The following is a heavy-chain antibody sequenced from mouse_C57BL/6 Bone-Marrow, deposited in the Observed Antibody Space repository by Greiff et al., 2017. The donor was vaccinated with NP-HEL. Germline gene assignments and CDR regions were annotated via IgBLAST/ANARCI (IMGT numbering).Heavy chain of an antibody. CDR1: GYTFTSYG. CDR2: IYPRSGNT. CDR3: ASPRYYGSSFYYFDY. V-gene: IGHV1-81*01. J-gene: IGHJ2*01. Sequence: VKLVESGAELARPGASVKLSCKASGYTFTSYGISWVKQRTGQGLEWIGEIYPRSGNTYYNEKFKGKATLTADKSSSTAYMELRSLTSEDSAVYFCASPRYYGSSFYYFDYWGQGTTLTVSS. D-gene: IGHD1-1*01.